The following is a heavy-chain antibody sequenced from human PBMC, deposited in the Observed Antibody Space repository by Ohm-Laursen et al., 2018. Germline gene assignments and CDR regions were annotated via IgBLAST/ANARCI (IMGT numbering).Heavy chain of an antibody. CDR3: ARETSGRAFDI. D-gene: IGHD2-15*01. V-gene: IGHV4-38-2*02. CDR2: IYHSGST. J-gene: IGHJ3*02. CDR1: GYSISSGYY. Sequence: PSQTLSLTCAVSGYSISSGYYWGWIRQPPGKGLEWIGNIYHSGSTHYNPSLKSRVTISVETSKNQFSLKLSSVTAADTAAYYCARETSGRAFDIWGQGTMVTVSS.